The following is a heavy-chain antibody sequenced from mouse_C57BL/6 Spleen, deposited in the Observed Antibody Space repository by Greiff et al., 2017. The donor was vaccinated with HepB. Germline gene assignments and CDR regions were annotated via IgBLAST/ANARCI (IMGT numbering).Heavy chain of an antibody. V-gene: IGHV5-4*03. CDR2: ISDGGSYT. CDR3: ARGLGYFDV. CDR1: GFTFSSYA. J-gene: IGHJ1*03. Sequence: EVKLMESGGGLVKPGGSLKLSCAASGFTFSSYAMSWVRQTPEKRLEWVATISDGGSYTYYPDNVKGRFTISRDNAKNNLYLQMSHLKSEDTAMYYCARGLGYFDVWGTGTTVTVSS.